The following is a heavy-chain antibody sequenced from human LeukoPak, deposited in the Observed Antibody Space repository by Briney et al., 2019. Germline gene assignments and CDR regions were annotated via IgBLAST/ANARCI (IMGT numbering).Heavy chain of an antibody. CDR3: AREGRSIMYCTNGVCYTDPLYYYGMDV. J-gene: IGHJ6*02. CDR2: IIPIFGTA. Sequence: SVTVSFTASGGTFSSYAISWVRQAPGQGLEWMGGIIPIFGTANYAQKFQGRVTITADESTSTAYMELSSLRSEDTAVYYCAREGRSIMYCTNGVCYTDPLYYYGMDVWGQGTTVTVSS. CDR1: GGTFSSYA. D-gene: IGHD2-8*01. V-gene: IGHV1-69*01.